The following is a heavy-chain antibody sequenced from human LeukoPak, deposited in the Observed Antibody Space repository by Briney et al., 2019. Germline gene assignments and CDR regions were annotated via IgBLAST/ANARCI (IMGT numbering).Heavy chain of an antibody. V-gene: IGHV1-46*01. D-gene: IGHD6-19*01. CDR3: ARVKAVAEEYYYYYYMDV. Sequence: GASVKVSCKASGYTFTSYFMHWVRQAPGQGLEWMGIINPSDGSTSYAQNFQGRVTMTRDMSTSTVYMELSSLRSDDTAVYYCARVKAVAEEYYYYYYMDVWGKGTTVTVSS. CDR2: INPSDGST. CDR1: GYTFTSYF. J-gene: IGHJ6*03.